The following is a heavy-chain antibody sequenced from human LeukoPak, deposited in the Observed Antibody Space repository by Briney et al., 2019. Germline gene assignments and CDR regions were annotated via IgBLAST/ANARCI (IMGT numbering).Heavy chain of an antibody. V-gene: IGHV5-51*01. Sequence: GESLEISCKGSGYSFTSYWINWVRQMPGKGLEWMGIIFPSDSDTRYSPSFQGQVTMSVDKSSNTAYLQWSTMKASDTAMYYCARQTTFDVWGQGTMVTVSS. CDR3: ARQTTFDV. CDR1: GYSFTSYW. D-gene: IGHD4-11*01. J-gene: IGHJ3*01. CDR2: IFPSDSDT.